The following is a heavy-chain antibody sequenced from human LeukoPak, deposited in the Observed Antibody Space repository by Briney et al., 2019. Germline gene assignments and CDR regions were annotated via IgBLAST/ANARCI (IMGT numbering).Heavy chain of an antibody. Sequence: HPGGSLRLSCAASGFTFSSYAMHWVRQAPGKGXXXXXXISYDGSNKYYADSVKGRFTISRDNSKNTLYLQMNSLRAEDTAVYYCARGSSSSHYYYGMDVWGQGTTVTVSS. CDR2: ISYDGSNK. CDR3: ARGSSSSHYYYGMDV. D-gene: IGHD6-6*01. CDR1: GFTFSSYA. J-gene: IGHJ6*02. V-gene: IGHV3-30-3*01.